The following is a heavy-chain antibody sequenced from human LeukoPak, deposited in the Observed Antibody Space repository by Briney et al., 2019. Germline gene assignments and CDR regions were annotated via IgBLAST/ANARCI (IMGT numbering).Heavy chain of an antibody. CDR2: IYPGDSDT. D-gene: IGHD4-23*01. CDR3: ARRIAVISGLFDY. J-gene: IGHJ4*02. V-gene: IGHV5-51*01. CDR1: GYSFTNYW. Sequence: GESLKISCKGFGYSFTNYWIGWVRQMPGKGLEWMGIIYPGDSDTRYSPSFQGQVTISADKSINTAYLQWSSLEASDTAMYYCARRIAVISGLFDYWGQGTLVTVSS.